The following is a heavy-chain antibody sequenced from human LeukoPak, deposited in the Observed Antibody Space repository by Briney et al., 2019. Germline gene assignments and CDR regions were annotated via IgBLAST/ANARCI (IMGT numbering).Heavy chain of an antibody. CDR1: GFTFSSYA. CDR2: ISGSGGST. Sequence: PGGSLRLSCAASGFTFSSYAMSWGRQAPGKGLEWVSAISGSGGSTYYADSVKGRFTISRDNSKNTLYLQMNSLRAEDTAVYYRAKTSSYYDSSGYYLPADSEYFQHWGQDTLVTVSS. V-gene: IGHV3-23*01. CDR3: AKTSSYYDSSGYYLPADSEYFQH. J-gene: IGHJ1*01. D-gene: IGHD3-22*01.